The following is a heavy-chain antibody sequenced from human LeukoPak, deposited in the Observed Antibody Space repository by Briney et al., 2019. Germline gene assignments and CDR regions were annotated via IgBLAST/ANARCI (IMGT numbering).Heavy chain of an antibody. J-gene: IGHJ4*02. CDR1: GYTFTNYY. V-gene: IGHV1-46*01. CDR2: INPGGGDT. D-gene: IGHD3-10*01. CDR3: ARELSGGFFDY. Sequence: GASVTVSCKASGYTFTNYYIHWVRQAPGQGLEWLGRINPGGGDTHYAQKFQGRVTMTTDTSTSTVNMELSSLRSEDTAVYSCARELSGGFFDYWGQETLV.